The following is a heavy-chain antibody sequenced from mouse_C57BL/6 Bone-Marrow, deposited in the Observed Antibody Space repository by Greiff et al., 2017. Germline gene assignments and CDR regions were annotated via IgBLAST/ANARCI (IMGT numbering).Heavy chain of an antibody. CDR2: IDPNSGGT. J-gene: IGHJ2*01. CDR1: GYTFTSYW. Sequence: LQQPGASVKLSCKASGYTFTSYWMHWVKQRPGRGLEWIGRIDPNSGGTKYNEKFKSKATLTVDKPSSTAYMQLSSLTSEDSAVYYCARSYYGSSYSDYFDYWGQGTTLTVSS. CDR3: ARSYYGSSYSDYFDY. V-gene: IGHV1-72*01. D-gene: IGHD1-1*01.